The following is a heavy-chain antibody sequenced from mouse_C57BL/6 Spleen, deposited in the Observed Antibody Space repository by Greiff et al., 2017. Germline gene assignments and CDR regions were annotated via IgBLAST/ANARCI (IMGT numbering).Heavy chain of an antibody. CDR1: GYTFTSYW. J-gene: IGHJ4*01. CDR2: IHPNSGST. CDR3: ARGDYGSSYYDAMDY. Sequence: QVQLQQPGAELVKPGASVKLSCKASGYTFTSYWMHWVKQRPGQGLEWIGMIHPNSGSTNYNEKFKSKATMTVDKSSSTAYMQLSSLTSEDSAVYYCARGDYGSSYYDAMDYWGQGTSVTVSS. D-gene: IGHD1-1*01. V-gene: IGHV1-64*01.